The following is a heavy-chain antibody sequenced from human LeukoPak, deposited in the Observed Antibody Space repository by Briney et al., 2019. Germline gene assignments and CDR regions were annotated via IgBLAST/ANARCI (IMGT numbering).Heavy chain of an antibody. J-gene: IGHJ6*03. Sequence: PGGSLRLSCAVSGFTFRNYAMHWVRQAPGKGLEWVAYIQYDGSNEQYADSVKGRFSISRDSSKNVLYLQMNSLRAEDTTIYYCAKDRCSNGIGCYYYYMDVWGKGTTVTISS. CDR1: GFTFRNYA. CDR2: IQYDGSNE. D-gene: IGHD2-8*01. V-gene: IGHV3-30*04. CDR3: AKDRCSNGIGCYYYYMDV.